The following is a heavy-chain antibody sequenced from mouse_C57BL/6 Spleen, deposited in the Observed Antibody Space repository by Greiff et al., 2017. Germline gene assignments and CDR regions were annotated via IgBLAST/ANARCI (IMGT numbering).Heavy chain of an antibody. CDR1: GFTFSNYW. D-gene: IGHD2-4*01. CDR2: IRLKSDNYAT. V-gene: IGHV6-3*01. J-gene: IGHJ2*01. Sequence: EVKLMESGGGLVQPGGSMKLSCVASGFTFSNYWMNWVRQSPEKGLEWVAQIRLKSDNYATHYAESVKGRFTISRDDSKSSVYLQMNNLRAEDTGIYYCTVGYDYEGYWGQGTTLTVSS. CDR3: TVGYDYEGY.